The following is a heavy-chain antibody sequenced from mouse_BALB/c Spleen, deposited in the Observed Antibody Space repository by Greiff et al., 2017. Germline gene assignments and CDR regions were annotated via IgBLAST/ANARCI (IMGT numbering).Heavy chain of an antibody. Sequence: VQLMESGPGLVAPSQSLSITCTVSGFSLTSYGVHWVRQPPGKGLEWLGVIWAGGSTNYNSALMSRLSISKDNSKSQVFLKMNSLQTDDTAMYYCARGHYYGNYAMDYWGQGTSVTVSS. CDR3: ARGHYYGNYAMDY. CDR1: GFSLTSYG. V-gene: IGHV2-9*02. D-gene: IGHD1-1*01. J-gene: IGHJ4*01. CDR2: IWAGGST.